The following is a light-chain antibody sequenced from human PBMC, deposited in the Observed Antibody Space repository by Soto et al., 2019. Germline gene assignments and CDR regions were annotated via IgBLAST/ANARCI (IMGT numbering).Light chain of an antibody. Sequence: QSVLTQPPSVSGSPGQSVTISCTGTSSDVGSYNRVSWYQQPPGTAPKVMIYEVSNRPSGVPDRFSVSKSGNTASLTISGLQAEDEADYYCSSFTTNSTLVFGGGTKVTVL. CDR2: EVS. CDR1: SSDVGSYNR. J-gene: IGLJ2*01. CDR3: SSFTTNSTLV. V-gene: IGLV2-18*02.